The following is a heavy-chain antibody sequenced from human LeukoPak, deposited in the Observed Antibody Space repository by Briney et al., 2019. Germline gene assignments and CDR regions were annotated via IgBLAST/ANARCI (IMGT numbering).Heavy chain of an antibody. D-gene: IGHD3-16*01. CDR3: ANYVSGTMRDY. V-gene: IGHV4-39*01. Sequence: PSQTLSLTCTVSGGSITTSGHYWGWIRQPPGKGLEWIGSIDYRERTTYNPSLKSRVTISADTSRNQFSLKLSSVTATDTAVYSCANYVSGTMRDYWGQGTLVTVSS. J-gene: IGHJ4*02. CDR1: GGSITTSGHY. CDR2: IDYRERT.